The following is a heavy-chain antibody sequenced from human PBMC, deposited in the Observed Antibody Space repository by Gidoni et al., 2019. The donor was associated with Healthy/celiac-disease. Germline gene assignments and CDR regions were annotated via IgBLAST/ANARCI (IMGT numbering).Heavy chain of an antibody. D-gene: IGHD1-7*01. J-gene: IGHJ4*02. CDR2: IYYSGST. Sequence: QLQLQESGPGLVKPSETLSLTCTVSGGSISSSSYYWGWIRQPPGKGLEWIGSIYYSGSTYYNPSLKSRVTISVDTSKNQFSLKLSSVTAADTAVYYCARLGTGTTQTLLSYYFDYWGQGTLVTVSS. CDR1: GGSISSSSYY. V-gene: IGHV4-39*01. CDR3: ARLGTGTTQTLLSYYFDY.